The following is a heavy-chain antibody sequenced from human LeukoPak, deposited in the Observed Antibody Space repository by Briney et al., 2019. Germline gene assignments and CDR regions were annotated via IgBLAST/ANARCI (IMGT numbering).Heavy chain of an antibody. CDR1: GYTFTGYY. CDR2: INPNSGGT. V-gene: IGHV1-2*02. CDR3: ASTGLWQWLVRRSGGAFDI. Sequence: ASVKVSCKASGYTFTGYYMHWVRQAPGQGLEWMGWINPNSGGTNYAQKFQGRVTMTRDTSISTAYMELSRLRSDDTAVYYCASTGLWQWLVRRSGGAFDIWGQGTMVTVSS. J-gene: IGHJ3*02. D-gene: IGHD6-19*01.